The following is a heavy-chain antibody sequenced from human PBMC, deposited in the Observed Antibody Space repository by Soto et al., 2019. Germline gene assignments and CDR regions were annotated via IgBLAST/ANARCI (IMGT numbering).Heavy chain of an antibody. CDR1: DGSISSGGYY. CDR2: IYYSGST. J-gene: IGHJ4*02. CDR3: ARDSRDGYIDY. Sequence: SETLSHTCTVSDGSISSGGYYWSWNRQHPGKGLEWIGYIYYSGSTYYNPSLKSRVTISVDTSKNQFSLKLSSVTAADTAVYYCARDSRDGYIDYWGQGTLVTVSS. V-gene: IGHV4-31*03.